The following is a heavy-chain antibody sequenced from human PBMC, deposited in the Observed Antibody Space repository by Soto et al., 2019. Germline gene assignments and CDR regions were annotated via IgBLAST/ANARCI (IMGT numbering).Heavy chain of an antibody. Sequence: PGGSLRLSCAASGFTFRTYGMTWVRQAPGKGLEWVSGISGSGGERYYGDSGEGRFSISRDNSENTLFLQMHSLRAEDTAIYYCEKDTLNDSGSFDYWGQETLVTVSS. D-gene: IGHD6-19*01. CDR2: ISGSGGER. CDR1: GFTFRTYG. CDR3: EKDTLNDSGSFDY. V-gene: IGHV3-23*01. J-gene: IGHJ4*02.